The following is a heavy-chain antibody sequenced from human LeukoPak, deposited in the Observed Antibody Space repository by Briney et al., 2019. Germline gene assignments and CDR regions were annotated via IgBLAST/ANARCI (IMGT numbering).Heavy chain of an antibody. D-gene: IGHD1-26*01. J-gene: IGHJ3*02. CDR3: ATAISYYKAFDI. Sequence: GASVKASCKASGFTFTAYYMHWVRQAPGQGLEWMGWINPNSGGTNYAQKVQGRVTMTTDTSTSTAYMELRSLRSDDTALYYCATAISYYKAFDIWGQGTMVTVSS. CDR1: GFTFTAYY. CDR2: INPNSGGT. V-gene: IGHV1-2*02.